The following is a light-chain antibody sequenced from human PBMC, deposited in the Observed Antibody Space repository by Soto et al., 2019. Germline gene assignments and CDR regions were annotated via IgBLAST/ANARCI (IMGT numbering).Light chain of an antibody. V-gene: IGKV3-15*01. CDR1: QSVSSN. CDR3: QQYGSSRRT. J-gene: IGKJ1*01. Sequence: VRSQLGDSLSMSPRERATLSCRASQSVSSNLAWYQQRPGQAPRLLIYAASTRATGIPARFSGSGSGTEFTLTISSLQYEDFAVYYCQQYGSSRRTFGKGTK. CDR2: AAS.